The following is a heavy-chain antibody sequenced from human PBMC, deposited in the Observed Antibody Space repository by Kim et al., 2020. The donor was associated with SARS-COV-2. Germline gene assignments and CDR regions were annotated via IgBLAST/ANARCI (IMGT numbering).Heavy chain of an antibody. Sequence: KGRFTITRDNAKNKLYLQMKSLRAEDTAVYYCAKALVRYFGWYPGMDYWGQGTLVTVSS. D-gene: IGHD3-9*01. CDR3: AKALVRYFGWYPGMDY. J-gene: IGHJ4*02. V-gene: IGHV3-23*01.